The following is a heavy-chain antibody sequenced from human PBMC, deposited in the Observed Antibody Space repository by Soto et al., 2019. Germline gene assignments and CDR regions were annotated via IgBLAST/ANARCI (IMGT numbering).Heavy chain of an antibody. CDR3: VRVGRLGGY. CDR1: GFTFSNYW. D-gene: IGHD3-16*01. J-gene: IGHJ4*02. Sequence: EVQLVESGGGFVQPGGSLRLSCAASGFTFSNYWMSWVRQAPGKGMEWVANIKEDGSEKYYVDSVKGRFTISRDNAKNSRSLQLNSLRAEDTAVYNCVRVGRLGGYWGQGNRVTVSS. CDR2: IKEDGSEK. V-gene: IGHV3-7*03.